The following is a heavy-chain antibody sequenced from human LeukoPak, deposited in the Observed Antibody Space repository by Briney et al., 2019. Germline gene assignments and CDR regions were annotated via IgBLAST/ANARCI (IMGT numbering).Heavy chain of an antibody. CDR2: IYYSGST. D-gene: IGHD3-9*01. CDR1: GGSFSGYY. J-gene: IGHJ5*02. Sequence: PSETLSLTCAVYGGSFSGYYWSWIRQHPGKGLEWIGYIYYSGSTYYNPSLKSRVTISVDTSKNQFSLKLSSVTAADTAVYYCARTRYSRFDPWGQGTLVTVSS. V-gene: IGHV4-31*11. CDR3: ARTRYSRFDP.